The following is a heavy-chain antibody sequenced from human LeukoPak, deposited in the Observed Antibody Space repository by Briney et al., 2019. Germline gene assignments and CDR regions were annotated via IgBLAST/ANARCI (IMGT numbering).Heavy chain of an antibody. CDR1: GDSVSRNSAA. J-gene: IGHJ4*02. CDR3: ARSPSPYSSGWYFDY. Sequence: SQTLSLTCDISGDSVSRNSAAWNWIRQSPSRGLEWLGRIYYRSNWHTNYAVSVRGRMTINSDTSKNQFSLQLSSVTPEDTAVYYCARSPSPYSSGWYFDYWGQGTLVTVSS. V-gene: IGHV6-1*01. CDR2: IYYRSNWHT. D-gene: IGHD6-19*01.